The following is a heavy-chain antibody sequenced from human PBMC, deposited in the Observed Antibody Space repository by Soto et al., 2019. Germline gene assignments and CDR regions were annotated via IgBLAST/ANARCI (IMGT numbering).Heavy chain of an antibody. CDR3: ARYHGNYYYYYGMDV. V-gene: IGHV1-18*01. D-gene: IGHD4-17*01. J-gene: IGHJ6*02. Sequence: QVQLVQSGAEVKKPGASVKVSCKASGYTFTSYGISCVRQAPGQGLEWMGWISAYNGNTNYAQKLQGRVTMTTDTSTSTAYMELRSLRSDDTAVYYCARYHGNYYYYYGMDVWGQGTTVTGSS. CDR2: ISAYNGNT. CDR1: GYTFTSYG.